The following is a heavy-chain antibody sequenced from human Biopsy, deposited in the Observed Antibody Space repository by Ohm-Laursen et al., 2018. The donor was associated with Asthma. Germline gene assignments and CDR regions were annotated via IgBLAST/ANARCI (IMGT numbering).Heavy chain of an antibody. CDR1: RGSLRVYV. D-gene: IGHD3-3*01. V-gene: IGHV4-34*01. Sequence: SDTLSLTCSVYRGSLRVYVWSWIRQPPGKGLEWIGESNQGGSPTFNPSLKSRVTISIDTSKNQLSLKLRSVTAADTAVYYCASGPEWYGLDVWGQGTTVTVSS. CDR3: ASGPEWYGLDV. J-gene: IGHJ6*02. CDR2: SNQGGSP.